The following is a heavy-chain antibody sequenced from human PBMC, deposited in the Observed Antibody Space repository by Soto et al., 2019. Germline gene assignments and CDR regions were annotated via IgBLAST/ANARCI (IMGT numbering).Heavy chain of an antibody. D-gene: IGHD3-10*01. CDR3: ARSPTSDPLFGSGTSQPLDHYYYYMDV. CDR2: IWYDGTNE. J-gene: IGHJ6*03. V-gene: IGHV3-33*01. CDR1: GFTFSTYA. Sequence: GGSLRLSCVASGFTFSTYALQWVRQAPGKGLEWVAVIWYDGTNEYYADSVKGRFTISRDNSVNTVYLQMNSLRAEDTAVYYCARSPTSDPLFGSGTSQPLDHYYYYMDVWGKGTAVTVSS.